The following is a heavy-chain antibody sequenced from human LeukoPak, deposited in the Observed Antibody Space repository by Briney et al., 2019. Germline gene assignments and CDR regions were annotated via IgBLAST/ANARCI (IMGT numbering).Heavy chain of an antibody. J-gene: IGHJ6*03. CDR2: IKQVGSEK. V-gene: IGHV3-7*01. CDR1: GFTFGIYW. Sequence: GPSLRLSCPAAGFTFGIYWTSWVRQPPGNVLEWLPKIKQVGSEKYYVDSVKGRFTISRDNAKNSLYLQMYSLRVEDTAVYYCARDGTPIYSSGWVYMDGWGRGRTVT. CDR3: ARDGTPIYSSGWVYMDG. D-gene: IGHD6-25*01.